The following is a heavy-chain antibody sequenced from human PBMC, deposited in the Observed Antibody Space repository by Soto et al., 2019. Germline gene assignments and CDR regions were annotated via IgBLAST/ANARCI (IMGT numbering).Heavy chain of an antibody. J-gene: IGHJ4*02. Sequence: SETLSLTCTVSGGSISSGGYYWSWIRQHPGKGLEWIGYIYYSGSTYYNPSLKSRVTISVDTSKNQFSLKLSSVTAADTAVYYCARQVHCSSTSCPIDYWGQGTLVTVSS. CDR2: IYYSGST. V-gene: IGHV4-31*03. CDR1: GGSISSGGYY. D-gene: IGHD2-2*01. CDR3: ARQVHCSSTSCPIDY.